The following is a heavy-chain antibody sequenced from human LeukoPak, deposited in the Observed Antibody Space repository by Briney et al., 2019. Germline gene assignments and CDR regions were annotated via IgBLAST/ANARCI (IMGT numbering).Heavy chain of an antibody. J-gene: IGHJ4*02. CDR3: ARDVPIVGASVLSSDYFDY. D-gene: IGHD1-26*01. V-gene: IGHV1-46*01. CDR2: INPSGGST. Sequence: GASVTVSCTASGYTFTSYYMHWVRQAPGQGLEWMGIINPSGGSTSYAQKFQGRVTMTRDTSTSTVYMELSSLRSEDTAVYYCARDVPIVGASVLSSDYFDYWGQGTLVTVSS. CDR1: GYTFTSYY.